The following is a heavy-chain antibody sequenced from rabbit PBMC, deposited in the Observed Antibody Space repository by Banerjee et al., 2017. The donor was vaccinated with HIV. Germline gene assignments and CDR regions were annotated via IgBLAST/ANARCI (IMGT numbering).Heavy chain of an antibody. Sequence: QSLEESGGDLVKPGASLTLTCTATGFSFTSSYYMCWVRQAPGKGLEWIACIYAGSGSTYYASWAKDRFTISKTSSTAVTLQLTSLTDADTATYFCARDNTSTSGSAFDLWGPGTLVTVS. CDR1: GFSFTSSYY. CDR3: ARDNTSTSGSAFDL. D-gene: IGHD1-1*01. J-gene: IGHJ4*01. CDR2: IYAGSGST. V-gene: IGHV1S40*01.